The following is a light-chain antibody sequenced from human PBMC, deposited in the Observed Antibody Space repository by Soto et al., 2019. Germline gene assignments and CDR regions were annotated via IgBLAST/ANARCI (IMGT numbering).Light chain of an antibody. CDR2: TAS. CDR3: QQSYSTPRT. CDR1: QSIVSY. Sequence: DLQMTQSPSSLSVSVGDRVTITCRASQSIVSYLNWYQQKLGKAPKLLIYTASNLQRGVPSRFSGSGSGTDFTLTVSNLQPEDFATYCCQQSYSTPRTLGQGTKLEIK. V-gene: IGKV1-39*01. J-gene: IGKJ2*02.